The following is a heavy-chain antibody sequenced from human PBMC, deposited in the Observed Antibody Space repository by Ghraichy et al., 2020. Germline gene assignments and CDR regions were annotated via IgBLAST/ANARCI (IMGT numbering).Heavy chain of an antibody. V-gene: IGHV1-18*01. CDR1: GYTFTTSG. CDR3: VRDYNCNCDY. D-gene: IGHD1-20*01. CDR2: ISGYNGHT. J-gene: IGHJ4*02. Sequence: ASVKVSCKTSGYTFTTSGITWVRQAPGQGLEWVGWISGYNGHTNYAQKLQGRVTVTTDTSTSTAYMELRSLTSDDTAVYYCVRDYNCNCDYWGQGTLDTVSS.